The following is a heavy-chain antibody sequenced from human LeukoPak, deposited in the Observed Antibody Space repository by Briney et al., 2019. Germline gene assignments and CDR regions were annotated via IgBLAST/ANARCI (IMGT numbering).Heavy chain of an antibody. J-gene: IGHJ6*02. V-gene: IGHV3-21*01. D-gene: IGHD3-22*01. CDR3: ARDETSTGYPVGMDV. CDR2: ISFTSSYI. CDR1: GFTFSDYS. Sequence: PGGSLRLSCAASGFTFSDYSMNWVRQAPGRGLEWVSSISFTSSYIYYADSVKGRFTISRDNAKSSLYLQMNSLRAEDTAVYYCARDETSTGYPVGMDVWGQGTTVTVSS.